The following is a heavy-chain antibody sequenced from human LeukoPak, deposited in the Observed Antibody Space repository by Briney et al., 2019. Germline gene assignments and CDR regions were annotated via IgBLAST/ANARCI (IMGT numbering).Heavy chain of an antibody. J-gene: IGHJ4*02. CDR3: ARDRSQHYFDY. D-gene: IGHD5-18*01. CDR1: GFTFSSYA. CDR2: ISGSGGST. V-gene: IGHV3-23*01. Sequence: GGSLRLSCAASGFTFSSYAMSWVRQAPGKGLEWVSAISGSGGSTYYADSVKGRFAVSRDNSKNTLYLQMNNLRVEDTAVYHCARDRSQHYFDYWGQGALVTVSS.